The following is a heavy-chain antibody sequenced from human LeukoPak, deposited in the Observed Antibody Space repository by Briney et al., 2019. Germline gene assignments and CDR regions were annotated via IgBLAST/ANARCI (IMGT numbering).Heavy chain of an antibody. CDR3: ARDYYYDSSGYSTQRAFHI. D-gene: IGHD3-22*01. CDR2: IYYSGST. Sequence: PSETLSLTCTVSGGSISSSSYYWGWIRQPPGKGLEWIGSIYYSGSTYYNPSLKSRITMSVGTSKNQFSLKLSSVTAADTAVYYCARDYYYDSSGYSTQRAFHIWGQGTMVTVSS. J-gene: IGHJ3*02. CDR1: GGSISSSSYY. V-gene: IGHV4-39*07.